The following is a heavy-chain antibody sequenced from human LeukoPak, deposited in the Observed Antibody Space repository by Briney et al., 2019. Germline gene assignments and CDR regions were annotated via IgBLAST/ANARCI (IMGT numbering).Heavy chain of an antibody. D-gene: IGHD1-1*01. CDR2: IYYSGST. CDR1: GGSISSGDYY. V-gene: IGHV4-30-4*01. Sequence: SQTLSLTCTVSGGSISSGDYYWRWIRQPPGKGLEWIEYIYYSGSTYYNPSLKSRVTISVDTSKNQFSLKLSSVTAADTAVYYCARGGTNDAFDIWGQGTMVTVSS. J-gene: IGHJ3*02. CDR3: ARGGTNDAFDI.